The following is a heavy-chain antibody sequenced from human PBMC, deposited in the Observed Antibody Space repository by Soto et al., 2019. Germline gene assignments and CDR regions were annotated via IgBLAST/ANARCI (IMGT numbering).Heavy chain of an antibody. Sequence: SETLSLTCTVSGGSISSGGYYWSWIRQHPGKGLEWIGYIYYSGSTYYNPSLKSRVTISVDTSKNQFSLKLSSVTAAATAVYYCARDYLGTIDYWGQGTPVTVSS. J-gene: IGHJ4*02. CDR3: ARDYLGTIDY. V-gene: IGHV4-31*03. CDR1: GGSISSGGYY. CDR2: IYYSGST.